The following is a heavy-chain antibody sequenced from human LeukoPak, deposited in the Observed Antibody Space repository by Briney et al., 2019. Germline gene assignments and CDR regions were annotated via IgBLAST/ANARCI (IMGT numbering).Heavy chain of an antibody. CDR3: ARTSGDNDGNALYFDY. CDR1: GYSFTSYW. V-gene: IGHV5-51*01. CDR2: IYPGDSDT. Sequence: GESLKSSCKGSGYSFTSYWIGWVRQMPGKGLEWMGFIYPGDSDTRYSPSFQGQVTFSADKSISTAYLQWSSLKASDTAMYYCARTSGDNDGNALYFDYWGQGTLVTVSS. D-gene: IGHD4-23*01. J-gene: IGHJ4*02.